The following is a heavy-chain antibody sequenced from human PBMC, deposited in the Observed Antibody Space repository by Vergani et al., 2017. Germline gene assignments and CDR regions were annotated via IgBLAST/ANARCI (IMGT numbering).Heavy chain of an antibody. Sequence: EVQLVQSGAEVKKPGESLKISCQGSGYSITNYWIAWVRQRPGKGLEWMGIIYAGDSDVRYSPSFQGQVTMSVDKSLSTAYLQWSSLKASDTAMYYCARRGSYEDAFDIWGQGTMVTVSS. V-gene: IGHV5-51*03. CDR3: ARRGSYEDAFDI. CDR1: GYSITNYW. J-gene: IGHJ3*02. CDR2: IYAGDSDV. D-gene: IGHD1-26*01.